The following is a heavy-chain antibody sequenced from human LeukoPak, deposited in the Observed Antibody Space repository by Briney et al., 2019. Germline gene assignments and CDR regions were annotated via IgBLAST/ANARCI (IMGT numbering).Heavy chain of an antibody. D-gene: IGHD4-11*01. J-gene: IGHJ4*02. Sequence: GRSLRLPCAASGFTFDDYAMHWVRQAPGKGLEWVSGISWNSGSIGYADSVKGRFTISRDNAKNSLYLQMNSLRAEDTALYYCAKIQVGEGLATVTLDYWGQGTLVTVSS. CDR2: ISWNSGSI. CDR3: AKIQVGEGLATVTLDY. CDR1: GFTFDDYA. V-gene: IGHV3-9*01.